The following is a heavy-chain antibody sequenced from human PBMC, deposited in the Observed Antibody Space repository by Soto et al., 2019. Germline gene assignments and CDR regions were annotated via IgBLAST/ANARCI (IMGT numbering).Heavy chain of an antibody. CDR2: INAGNGNT. Sequence: ASVKVSCKASGYTFTSYAMHWVRQAPGQRLEWMGWINAGNGNTKYSQKFQGRVTITRDTSASTAYMELSSLRSEDTAVYYCARSRIVVVDFDYWGQGTLVIVSS. V-gene: IGHV1-3*01. J-gene: IGHJ4*02. D-gene: IGHD3-22*01. CDR3: ARSRIVVVDFDY. CDR1: GYTFTSYA.